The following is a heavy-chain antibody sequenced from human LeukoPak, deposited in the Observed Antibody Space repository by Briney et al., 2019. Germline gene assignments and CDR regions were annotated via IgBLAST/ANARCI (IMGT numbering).Heavy chain of an antibody. D-gene: IGHD6-6*01. V-gene: IGHV3-30-3*01. CDR3: ARVGANNNNPFYSSSGDY. CDR1: GFTFSSYA. Sequence: GGSLRLSCAASGFTFSSYAMHWVRQAPGKGLEWVAVISYDGSNKYYADSMKGRFTISRDNSKNTLYLQMNSLRAEDTAVYYCARVGANNNNPFYSSSGDYWGQGTLVTVSS. CDR2: ISYDGSNK. J-gene: IGHJ4*02.